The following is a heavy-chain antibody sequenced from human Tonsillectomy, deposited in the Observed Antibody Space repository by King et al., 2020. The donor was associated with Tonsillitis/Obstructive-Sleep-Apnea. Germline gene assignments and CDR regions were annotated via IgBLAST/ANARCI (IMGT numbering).Heavy chain of an antibody. CDR2: ISNDGSNK. V-gene: IGHV3-30*18. CDR1: GFTFSSYG. J-gene: IGHJ6*03. D-gene: IGHD3-22*01. CDR3: AKSAISGYSDYYYYYMDV. Sequence: VQLVESGGGVVQPGRSLRLSCAASGFTFSSYGMNWFRQAPGKGLEGVAFISNDGSNKYYADSVKGRFTISRDNSKNTLYLQMNSLRAEDTAVYYCAKSAISGYSDYYYYYMDVWGKGTTVTVSS.